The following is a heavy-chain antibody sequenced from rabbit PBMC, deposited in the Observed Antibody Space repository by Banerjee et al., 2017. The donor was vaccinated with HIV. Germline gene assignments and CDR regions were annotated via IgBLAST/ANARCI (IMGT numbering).Heavy chain of an antibody. CDR1: GFSFSSGYD. Sequence: QSLEESGGDLVKPGASLTLTCTASGFSFSSGYDMSWVRQAPGKGLEWIGYIYTGSRGITVYANWAKGRFTISKTSSTTVTLQMTSLTAADTATYFCARDPSGSGDFNLWGPGTLVTVS. V-gene: IGHV1S40*01. CDR3: ARDPSGSGDFNL. D-gene: IGHD3-1*01. J-gene: IGHJ4*01. CDR2: IYTGSRGIT.